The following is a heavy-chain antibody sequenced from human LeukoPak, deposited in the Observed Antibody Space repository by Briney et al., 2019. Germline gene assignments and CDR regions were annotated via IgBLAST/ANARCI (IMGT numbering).Heavy chain of an antibody. CDR1: GFTFSSYA. D-gene: IGHD6-6*01. V-gene: IGHV3-30-3*01. CDR2: ISYDGSNK. J-gene: IGHJ4*02. Sequence: GGSLRLSCAASGFTFSSYAMHWVRQAPGKGLEWVAVISYDGSNKYYADSVKGRFTISRDNSKNTLYLQMNSLRAEDTAVYYCARDQYSSSPVGYFDYWGQGTLVTVSS. CDR3: ARDQYSSSPVGYFDY.